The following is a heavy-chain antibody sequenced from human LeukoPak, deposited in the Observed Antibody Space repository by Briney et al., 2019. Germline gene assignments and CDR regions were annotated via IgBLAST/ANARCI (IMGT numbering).Heavy chain of an antibody. CDR2: ICDDGSNK. CDR3: AKDGKGYSSSLSWFDA. V-gene: IGHV3-30*02. D-gene: IGHD6-13*01. J-gene: IGHJ5*02. CDR1: VFPFRSYG. Sequence: GGALRLSCAACVFPFRSYGMHWVREAPGKGLEGGAFICDDGSNKYYADSVKRRFTIYRDNYKNTLYLQMNSVRAEDTAVYYCAKDGKGYSSSLSWFDAWGQGTLVTVSS.